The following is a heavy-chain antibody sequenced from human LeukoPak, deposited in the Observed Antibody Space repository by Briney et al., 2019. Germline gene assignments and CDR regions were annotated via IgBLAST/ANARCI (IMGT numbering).Heavy chain of an antibody. CDR3: ARVGDIVVVPAAHENNWFDP. Sequence: SETLSLTCTVSGGSISSSSYYWGWIRQPPGKGLEWIGSIYYSGSTYYNLSLKSRVTISVDTSKNQFSLKLSSVTAADTAVYYCARVGDIVVVPAAHENNWFDPWGQGTLVTVSS. D-gene: IGHD2-2*01. CDR2: IYYSGST. V-gene: IGHV4-39*07. J-gene: IGHJ5*02. CDR1: GGSISSSSYY.